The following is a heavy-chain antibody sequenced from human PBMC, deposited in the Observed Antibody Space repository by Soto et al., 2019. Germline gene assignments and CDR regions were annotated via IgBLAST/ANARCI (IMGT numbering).Heavy chain of an antibody. V-gene: IGHV4-34*01. CDR1: GGSFSGYY. CDR3: ARGRGVGGSYPGYYYYRLDA. CDR2: INHSGST. J-gene: IGHJ6*02. D-gene: IGHD1-26*01. Sequence: PSETLSLTCAVYGGSFSGYYWSWIRQPPGKGLEWIGEINHSGSTNYNPSLKSRVTISVDTSKNQFSLKLSSVTAADTAVYYCARGRGVGGSYPGYYYYRLDARGQGTTV.